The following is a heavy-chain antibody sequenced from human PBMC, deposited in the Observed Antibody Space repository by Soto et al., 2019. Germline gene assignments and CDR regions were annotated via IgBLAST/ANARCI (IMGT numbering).Heavy chain of an antibody. Sequence: GASVKVSCKASGYTFTSFDINWVRQATGQGLEWMGWMNPNSGNTVYAQKFQGRVTMTRDTSISTAYMELSSLRSEDTAVYYCARYHCTSTSCYSSIYYYGMDVWGQGTTVTVSS. CDR3: ARYHCTSTSCYSSIYYYGMDV. CDR2: MNPNSGNT. J-gene: IGHJ6*02. CDR1: GYTFTSFD. V-gene: IGHV1-8*01. D-gene: IGHD2-2*02.